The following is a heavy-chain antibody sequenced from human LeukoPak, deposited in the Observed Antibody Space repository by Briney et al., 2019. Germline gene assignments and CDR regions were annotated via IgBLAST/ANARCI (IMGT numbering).Heavy chain of an antibody. CDR2: IIPIFGTA. J-gene: IGHJ3*02. Sequence: SVKVSCKASGGTLSSYAISWVRQAPGQGLEWMGGIIPIFGTANYAQKFQGRVTITADESTSTAYMELSSLRSEDTAVYYCARDLSQYSSSSLDAFDIWGQGTMVTVSS. CDR3: ARDLSQYSSSSLDAFDI. D-gene: IGHD6-6*01. CDR1: GGTLSSYA. V-gene: IGHV1-69*13.